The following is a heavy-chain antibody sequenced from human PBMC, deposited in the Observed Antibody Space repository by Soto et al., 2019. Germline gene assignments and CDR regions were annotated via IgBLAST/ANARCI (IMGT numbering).Heavy chain of an antibody. D-gene: IGHD2-2*01. CDR1: GGTFSSYA. CDR3: ARERVPAAILDP. J-gene: IGHJ5*02. Sequence: GASVKVSCKASGGTFSSYAISWVRQAPGQGLEWMGGIIPIFGTANYAQKFQGRVTITADESTSTAYMELSSLRSEDTAVYYCARERVPAAILDPWGQGTLVTVSS. CDR2: IIPIFGTA. V-gene: IGHV1-69*13.